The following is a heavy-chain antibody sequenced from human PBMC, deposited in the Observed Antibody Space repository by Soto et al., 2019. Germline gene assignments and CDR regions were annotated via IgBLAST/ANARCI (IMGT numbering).Heavy chain of an antibody. V-gene: IGHV4-31*03. CDR3: ARLRIATNNYKWFDP. CDR1: GAALNSGNYY. CDR2: IYVTGAV. D-gene: IGHD2-21*01. Sequence: SETLSLTCSVSGAALNSGNYYRSWIRQVPGKGLEWIGHIYVTGAVDYNPSLRDRITISQDTSERQFSLNLRLVTAADTAVYYCARLRIATNNYKWFDPWGQGTLVTVSS. J-gene: IGHJ5*02.